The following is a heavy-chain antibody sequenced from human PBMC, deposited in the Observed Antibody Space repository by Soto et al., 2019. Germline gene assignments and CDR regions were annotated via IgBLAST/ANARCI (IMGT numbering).Heavy chain of an antibody. CDR3: ARDRHGLGIIDY. D-gene: IGHD7-27*01. CDR1: GFTFSSYG. Sequence: GSLRLSCAASGFTFSSYGMHWVRQAPGKGLEWVAVIWYDGSNKYYADSVKGRFTISRDNSKNTLYLQMNSLRAEDTAVYYCARDRHGLGIIDYWGQGTLVTVSS. J-gene: IGHJ4*02. CDR2: IWYDGSNK. V-gene: IGHV3-33*08.